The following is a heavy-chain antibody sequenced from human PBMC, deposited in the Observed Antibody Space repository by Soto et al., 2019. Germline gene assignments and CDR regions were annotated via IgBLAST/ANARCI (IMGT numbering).Heavy chain of an antibody. Sequence: QVQLVQSGAEVKKPGASVKVSCKASGYTFTNYDIHWVRQATGQGLEWMGWMNPDSGNTGQSKQFQGRVTMTRDTSISPAALEMSSLSSEDTAVYYCARGRFRRTWFDPWGQGTVVTVSS. CDR3: ARGRFRRTWFDP. CDR1: GYTFTNYD. D-gene: IGHD3-16*01. CDR2: MNPDSGNT. J-gene: IGHJ5*02. V-gene: IGHV1-8*01.